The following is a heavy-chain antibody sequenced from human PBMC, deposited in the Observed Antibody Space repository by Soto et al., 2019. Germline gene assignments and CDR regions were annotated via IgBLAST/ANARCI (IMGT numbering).Heavy chain of an antibody. D-gene: IGHD6-6*01. Sequence: QVYLQESGPGLLKPSQTLSLTCTVSGDSIGSGDFYWTWIRQSPGKGLEYIGYIYKSGRTYYNPSLKSRPIISLDTSKNQFFLSLNSVTAADTAIYYCAKSLSASSGWFDPWGQGTLVTVSS. CDR1: GDSIGSGDFY. CDR3: AKSLSASSGWFDP. J-gene: IGHJ5*02. V-gene: IGHV4-30-4*01. CDR2: IYKSGRT.